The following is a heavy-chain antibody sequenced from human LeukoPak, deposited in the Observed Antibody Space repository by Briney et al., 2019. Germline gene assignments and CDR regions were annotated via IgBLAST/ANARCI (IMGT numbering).Heavy chain of an antibody. CDR1: GYSFTGYY. CDR3: AGVYSSGWYGGEWFDP. V-gene: IGHV1-2*02. Sequence: ASVKVSCKASGYSFTGYYMHWVRQAPGQGLEWMGWINPNSGDTKYARKFQGRVTMTRDTSISTAYMELTRLRSDDTAVYYCAGVYSSGWYGGEWFDPWGQGTLVTVSS. CDR2: INPNSGDT. J-gene: IGHJ5*02. D-gene: IGHD6-19*01.